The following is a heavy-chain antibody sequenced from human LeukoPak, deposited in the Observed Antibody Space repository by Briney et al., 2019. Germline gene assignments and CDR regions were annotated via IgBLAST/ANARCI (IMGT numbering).Heavy chain of an antibody. D-gene: IGHD5-12*01. Sequence: PSETLSLTCTVSGGSISSGDYYWSWIRQPPGKGLEWIGYIYYSGSTYYNPSLKSRVTISVDTSKNQFSLKLSSVTAADTAVYYCARDGLRFPYYYYYMDVWGKGTTVTVSS. CDR2: IYYSGST. CDR1: GGSISSGDYY. V-gene: IGHV4-30-4*08. J-gene: IGHJ6*03. CDR3: ARDGLRFPYYYYYMDV.